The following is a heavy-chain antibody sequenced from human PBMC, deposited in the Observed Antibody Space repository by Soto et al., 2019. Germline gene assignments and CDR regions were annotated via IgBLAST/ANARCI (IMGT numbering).Heavy chain of an antibody. J-gene: IGHJ4*02. CDR3: ARHRFNYYDNTVYYYFDY. D-gene: IGHD3-22*01. CDR2: ISGHNGDT. V-gene: IGHV1-18*04. Sequence: GASVKVSCKASGYSFTNYGIRWVRQAPGQGPEWMGWISGHNGDTNHPQSLQGRVTMTTDTSRNTAYMELRSLRSDDTAVYYCARHRFNYYDNTVYYYFDYWGQGTLVTVSS. CDR1: GYSFTNYG.